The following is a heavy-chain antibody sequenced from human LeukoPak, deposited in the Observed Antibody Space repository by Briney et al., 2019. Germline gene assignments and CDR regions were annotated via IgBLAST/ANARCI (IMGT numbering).Heavy chain of an antibody. D-gene: IGHD2-21*02. V-gene: IGHV3-21*01. CDR3: ARGVVVTAPAGPRYYYMDV. CDR1: GFTFSSYS. J-gene: IGHJ6*03. CDR2: ISSSSSYI. Sequence: GGSLRLSCAASGFTFSSYSMNWVRQAPGKGLAWVSSISSSSSYIYYADSVKGRFTISRDNAKNSLYLQMNSLRAENTAVYYCARGVVVTAPAGPRYYYMDVWGKGTTVTVSS.